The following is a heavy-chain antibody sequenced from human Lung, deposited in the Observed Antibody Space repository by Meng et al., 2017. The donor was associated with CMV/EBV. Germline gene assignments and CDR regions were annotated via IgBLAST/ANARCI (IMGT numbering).Heavy chain of an antibody. CDR1: RGPMGSGGYC. V-gene: IGHV4-31*03. CDR3: ARQAPDNYFDT. CDR2: TYSGWTT. J-gene: IGHJ5*02. Sequence: CSVSRGPMGSGGYCWRWLRQHPEKGLEWIGYTYSGWTTHYDPSLRSRISISVDTSKKQFYLKLDSVTAADTAVYYCARQAPDNYFDTWGQRALVTVSS.